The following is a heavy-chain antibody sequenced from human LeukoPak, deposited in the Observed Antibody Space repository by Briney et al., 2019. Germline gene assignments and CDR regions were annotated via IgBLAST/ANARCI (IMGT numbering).Heavy chain of an antibody. D-gene: IGHD6-13*01. Sequence: PGGSLRLSCAASGFPFSNYWMHWVRQAPGKGLAWVSRVNSGGSTTNYADSVKGRFTISRDNAENTLYMRMNSLRPEDTAVYYCARGYYSSSRFDSWGQGTLVTVSS. CDR3: ARGYYSSSRFDS. J-gene: IGHJ4*02. CDR1: GFPFSNYW. V-gene: IGHV3-74*01. CDR2: VNSGGSTT.